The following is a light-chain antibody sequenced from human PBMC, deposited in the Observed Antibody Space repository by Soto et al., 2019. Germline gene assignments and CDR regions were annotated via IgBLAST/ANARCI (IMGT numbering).Light chain of an antibody. Sequence: QSALAQPASVSASPGQSVTISCTGTSSDVGSYNLVSWYQQYPGEAPKLMIFDASKRPSGVSNRFSGSKSGNTASLTISGLQADDEADYYCCSFAGRTWIFGGGTKLTVL. CDR1: SSDVGSYNL. V-gene: IGLV2-23*01. J-gene: IGLJ2*01. CDR2: DAS. CDR3: CSFAGRTWI.